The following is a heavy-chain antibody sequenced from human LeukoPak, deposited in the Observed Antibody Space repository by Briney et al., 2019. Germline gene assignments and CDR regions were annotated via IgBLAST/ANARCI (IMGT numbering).Heavy chain of an antibody. CDR2: IYYSGST. CDR1: GGSISSYY. J-gene: IGHJ6*03. CDR3: ARGQTYCSSTSCYTVGYYYMDV. Sequence: SETLSLTCTVSGGSISSYYWSWIRQPPGKGLEWIGYIYYSGSTNYNPSLKSRVTVSVDTSKNQFSLKLSSVTAADTAVYYCARGQTYCSSTSCYTVGYYYMDVWGKGTTVTVSS. D-gene: IGHD2-2*02. V-gene: IGHV4-59*12.